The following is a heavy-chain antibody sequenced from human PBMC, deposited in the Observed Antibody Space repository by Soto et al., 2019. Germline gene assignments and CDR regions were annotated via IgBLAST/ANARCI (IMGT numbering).Heavy chain of an antibody. Sequence: PGGSLRLSCAASGFTFSSYGMHWVRQAPGKGLEWVAVISYDGSNKYYADSVKGRFTISRDNSKNTLYMQMNSLRAEDTAVYYCAKQQGPGTPYYYAMDVWGQGTTVTVSS. J-gene: IGHJ6*02. V-gene: IGHV3-30*18. D-gene: IGHD1-1*01. CDR1: GFTFSSYG. CDR2: ISYDGSNK. CDR3: AKQQGPGTPYYYAMDV.